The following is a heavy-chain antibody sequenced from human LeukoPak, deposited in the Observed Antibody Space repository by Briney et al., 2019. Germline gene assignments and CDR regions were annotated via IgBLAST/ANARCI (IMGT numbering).Heavy chain of an antibody. CDR2: IYTSGST. Sequence: PSETLSLTCAVSGGSISSYYWSWIRQPAGKGLEWIGRIYTSGSTNYNPSLKSRVTMSVDTSKNQFSLKLSSVTAADTAVYYCARSVIGRSGYLSLGYFDLWGRGTLVTVSS. D-gene: IGHD3-22*01. CDR1: GGSISSYY. CDR3: ARSVIGRSGYLSLGYFDL. V-gene: IGHV4-4*07. J-gene: IGHJ2*01.